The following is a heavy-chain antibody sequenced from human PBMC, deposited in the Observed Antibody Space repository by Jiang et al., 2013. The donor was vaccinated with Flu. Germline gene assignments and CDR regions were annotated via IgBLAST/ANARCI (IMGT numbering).Heavy chain of an antibody. Sequence: PSQTLSLTCAISGDSVSSNSAAWNWIRQSPSRGLEWLGRTYYRSKWYNDYAVSVKSRITINPDTSKNQFSLQLNSVTPEDTAVYYCAREGRPTAAARGASYYDMDVWGQGTTVTVSS. D-gene: IGHD6-13*01. CDR3: AREGRPTAAARGASYYDMDV. CDR2: TYYRSKWYN. CDR1: GDSVSSNSAA. J-gene: IGHJ6*02. V-gene: IGHV6-1*01.